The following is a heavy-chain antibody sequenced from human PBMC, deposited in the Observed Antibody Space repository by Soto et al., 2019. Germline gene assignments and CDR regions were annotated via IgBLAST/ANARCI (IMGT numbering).Heavy chain of an antibody. Sequence: GASVKVSCKASGDTFNFYSINWVRQAPGLGLEWLGRVNPILSLSNYAQRFQGRVTVTADKSTSTAYMILNSLKSEDTAIYYCATSYGSGYRAFDYWGQGALVTVSS. D-gene: IGHD3-10*01. J-gene: IGHJ4*02. CDR2: VNPILSLS. CDR3: ATSYGSGYRAFDY. CDR1: GDTFNFYS. V-gene: IGHV1-69*10.